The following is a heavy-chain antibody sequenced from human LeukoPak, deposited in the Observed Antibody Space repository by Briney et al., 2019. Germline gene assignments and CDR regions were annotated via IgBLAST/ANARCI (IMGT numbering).Heavy chain of an antibody. V-gene: IGHV3-74*01. CDR1: GFTFSTYW. J-gene: IGHJ4*02. CDR2: IKSDGSST. CDR3: ARPSVSGHAY. D-gene: IGHD1-26*01. Sequence: GVCLRLSCAASGFTFSTYWMDWVRQGPGKGLVWVSRIKSDGSSTIYADSVKGRFTISRDNARNTLYLQMNSLRAEDTAVYYCARPSVSGHAYWGQGTLVTVSS.